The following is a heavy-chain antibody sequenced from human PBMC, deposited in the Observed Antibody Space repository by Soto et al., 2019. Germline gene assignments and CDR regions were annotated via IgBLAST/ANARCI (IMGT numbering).Heavy chain of an antibody. V-gene: IGHV3-7*03. CDR2: TKEDGSEK. CDR1: GFNFRNYW. J-gene: IGHJ4*02. D-gene: IGHD6-13*01. Sequence: GGSLRLSCAASGFNFRNYWMSWVRQPPGKGLEWVANTKEDGSEKHYVDSVKGRFTISRDNAKNSLYLQMNSLRAEDTAVYYCAIPGAGDFDYWGQGTLVTVSS. CDR3: AIPGAGDFDY.